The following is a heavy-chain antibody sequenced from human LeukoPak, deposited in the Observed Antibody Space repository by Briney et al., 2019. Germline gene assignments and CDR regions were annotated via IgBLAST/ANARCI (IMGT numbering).Heavy chain of an antibody. Sequence: GGSLRLSCAASGFTFGNYAMSWVRQAPGKGLEWVSGISGSGGGTYYADSVKGRFTTSRDNPKNTLHLQMNSLRAEDTAVYYCAKGLTFYSYSGMDVWGQGTTVTVSS. J-gene: IGHJ6*02. CDR3: AKGLTFYSYSGMDV. D-gene: IGHD6-19*01. CDR1: GFTFGNYA. CDR2: ISGSGGGT. V-gene: IGHV3-23*01.